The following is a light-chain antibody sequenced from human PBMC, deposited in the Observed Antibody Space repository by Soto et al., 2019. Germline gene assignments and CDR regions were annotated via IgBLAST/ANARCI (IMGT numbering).Light chain of an antibody. Sequence: QSALTQPRSVSGSPRQSVTISCTGTSSDVGGYNYVSWYQHHPGKAPKLMIYDVSERPSGVPDRFSGSKSGNTASLTISGLQAEDEADYYCSSYTGISVIFGGGTKLTVL. CDR2: DVS. V-gene: IGLV2-11*01. CDR1: SSDVGGYNY. CDR3: SSYTGISVI. J-gene: IGLJ2*01.